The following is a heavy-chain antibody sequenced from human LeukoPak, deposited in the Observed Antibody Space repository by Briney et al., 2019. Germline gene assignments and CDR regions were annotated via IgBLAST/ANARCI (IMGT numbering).Heavy chain of an antibody. Sequence: QPGGSLRLSCAASGFTFSSYAMHWVRQAPGKGLEWVALISYDGSNKYYADSVKGRFTISRDNSKNTLFLQMNSLRGEDTAIYYCAKVGDSWDFDYWGQGTLVTVSS. CDR3: AKVGDSWDFDY. CDR2: ISYDGSNK. J-gene: IGHJ4*02. D-gene: IGHD6-13*01. CDR1: GFTFSSYA. V-gene: IGHV3-30*18.